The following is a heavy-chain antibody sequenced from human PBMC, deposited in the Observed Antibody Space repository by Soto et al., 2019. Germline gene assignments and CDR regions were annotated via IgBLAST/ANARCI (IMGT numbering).Heavy chain of an antibody. CDR3: ARGRYCSSTSCYPARWFDP. D-gene: IGHD2-2*01. CDR2: INPNSGGT. Sequence: ASVKVSCKASGYTFTGYYMHWVRQAPGQGLEWMGWINPNSGGTNYAQKFQGRVTMTRDTSISTAYVELSRLRSDDTAVYYCARGRYCSSTSCYPARWFDPWGQGTLVTVSS. V-gene: IGHV1-2*02. CDR1: GYTFTGYY. J-gene: IGHJ5*02.